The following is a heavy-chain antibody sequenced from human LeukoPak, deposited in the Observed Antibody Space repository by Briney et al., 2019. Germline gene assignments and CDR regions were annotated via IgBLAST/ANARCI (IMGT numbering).Heavy chain of an antibody. V-gene: IGHV4-39*01. CDR2: IYSSGNT. Sequence: SETLSLTCAVSGASISSSNYYWGWVRQSPGKGLEWIGNIYSSGNTYYNASLKSRVTLYIDTSKNQFSLKLSSVTAADTAMYYCAKSNGYGLIDYWGQGTLVTVSS. J-gene: IGHJ4*02. CDR1: GASISSSNYY. D-gene: IGHD5-12*01. CDR3: AKSNGYGLIDY.